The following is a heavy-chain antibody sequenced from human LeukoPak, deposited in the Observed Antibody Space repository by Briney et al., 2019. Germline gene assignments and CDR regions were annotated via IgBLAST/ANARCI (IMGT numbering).Heavy chain of an antibody. D-gene: IGHD3-10*01. CDR3: ASSTGRDFDY. CDR2: IYYSGST. J-gene: IGHJ4*02. CDR1: GGSISSYY. V-gene: IGHV4-59*01. Sequence: SETLSLTCTVSGGSISSYYWSWIRQPPGKGLEWIGYIYYSGSTNYNPSLKSRVTISVDTSKSQFSLKLSSVTAADTAVYYCASSTGRDFDYWGQGTLVTVSS.